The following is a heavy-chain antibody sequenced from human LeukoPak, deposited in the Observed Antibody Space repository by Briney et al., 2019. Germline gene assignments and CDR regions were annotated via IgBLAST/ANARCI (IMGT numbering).Heavy chain of an antibody. CDR1: GFTFSSYS. Sequence: PGGSLRLSCAASGFTFSSYSMNWVRQAPGKGLEWVSSISSSSSYIYYADSVKGRFTISRENAKNSLYLQMNSLRAEDTSVYYCARKSGRRGSYDYFDYWGQGTLVTVSS. V-gene: IGHV3-21*01. CDR3: ARKSGRRGSYDYFDY. J-gene: IGHJ4*02. D-gene: IGHD1-26*01. CDR2: ISSSSSYI.